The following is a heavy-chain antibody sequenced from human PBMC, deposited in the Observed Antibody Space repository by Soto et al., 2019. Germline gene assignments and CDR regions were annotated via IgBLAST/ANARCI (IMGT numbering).Heavy chain of an antibody. CDR3: ANSLTGSFLVDD. V-gene: IGHV3-23*01. CDR2: ISGNGYNT. CDR1: GFTFGVYA. D-gene: IGHD3-10*01. Sequence: EVQLLESVGGLVQPGGSLRLSCAASGFTFGVYAMSWVRQAPGKGLEWVSTISGNGYNTYYADSVKGRFTISRDTSKNTLHLQMNSLRVEDTAIYYCANSLTGSFLVDDWGQGTLVTVSA. J-gene: IGHJ4*02.